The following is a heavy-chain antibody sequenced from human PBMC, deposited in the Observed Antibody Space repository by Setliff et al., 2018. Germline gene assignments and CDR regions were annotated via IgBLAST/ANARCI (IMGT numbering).Heavy chain of an antibody. J-gene: IGHJ4*02. CDR2: IHDSGNPT. V-gene: IGHV3-11*01. Sequence: KTSETLSLSCAASGFTFSNYYMTWIRQAPGKGLEWISYIHDSGNPTYYADSVKGRFTVSRDNAKNSLYLQMTSLRAEDTAIYYCARTTGYRLEGDFDYWGQGTLVTVSS. CDR3: ARTTGYRLEGDFDY. D-gene: IGHD3-16*01. CDR1: GFTFSNYY.